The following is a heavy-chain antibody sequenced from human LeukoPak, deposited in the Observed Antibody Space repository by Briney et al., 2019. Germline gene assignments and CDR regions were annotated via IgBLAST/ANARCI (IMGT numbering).Heavy chain of an antibody. D-gene: IGHD1-26*01. J-gene: IGHJ4*02. V-gene: IGHV3-64*01. CDR3: ARGESGSYHL. Sequence: GGSLRLSCAASGFTFSSYWMSWVRQAPGKGLEYVSAIGSNGGSTYYANSVKGRFTISRDNSKNTLYLQMGSLRAEDMAVYYCARGESGSYHLWGQGTLVTVSS. CDR1: GFTFSSYW. CDR2: IGSNGGST.